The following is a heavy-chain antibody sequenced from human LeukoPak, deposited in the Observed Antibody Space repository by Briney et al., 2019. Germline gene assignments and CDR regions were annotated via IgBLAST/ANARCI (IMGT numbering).Heavy chain of an antibody. J-gene: IGHJ5*02. D-gene: IGHD6-13*01. CDR2: ISSSSSYI. CDR3: ARGFEGYSSSWYVAMTANSPFDP. V-gene: IGHV3-21*01. Sequence: KTGGSLRLSCAASGFTFSSYSMNWVRQAPGKGLEWVSSISSSSSYIYYADSVKGRFTISRDNAKNSLYLQMNSLRAEDTAVYYCARGFEGYSSSWYVAMTANSPFDPWGQGTLVTVSS. CDR1: GFTFSSYS.